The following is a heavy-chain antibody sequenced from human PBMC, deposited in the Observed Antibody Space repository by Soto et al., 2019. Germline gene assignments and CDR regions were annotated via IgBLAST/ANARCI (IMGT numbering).Heavy chain of an antibody. CDR1: GGSISSADHY. J-gene: IGHJ5*02. CDR2: IYHSGNT. D-gene: IGHD4-17*01. CDR3: ARLRWEVETNYFDP. V-gene: IGHV4-30-4*01. Sequence: TSETLSLTCSVSGGSISSADHYWSWIRQPPGKGLEWMGYIYHSGNTHYNPSLKSRITISIDTSTNRFSLNLTSVTAADTAVYFCARLRWEVETNYFDPSGPGALVTVS.